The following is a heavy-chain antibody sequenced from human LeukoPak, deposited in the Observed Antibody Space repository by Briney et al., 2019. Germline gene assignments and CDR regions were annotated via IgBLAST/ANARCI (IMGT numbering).Heavy chain of an antibody. V-gene: IGHV1-8*01. CDR3: ARDPTIFGVAEDY. D-gene: IGHD3-3*01. CDR1: GYTFTNYD. Sequence: GASVKVSCKASGYTFTNYDINWVRQATGQGLEWMGWMNPNSGNTGYAQKFQGRVTMTRDTSTSTVYMELSSLRSEDTAVYYCARDPTIFGVAEDYWGQGTLVTVSS. J-gene: IGHJ4*02. CDR2: MNPNSGNT.